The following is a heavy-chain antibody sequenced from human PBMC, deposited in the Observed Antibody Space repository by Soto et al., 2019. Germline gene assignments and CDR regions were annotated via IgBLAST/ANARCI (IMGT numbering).Heavy chain of an antibody. J-gene: IGHJ6*02. D-gene: IGHD5-18*01. CDR2: INHSGST. CDR1: GGSFSGYY. CDR3: ARAGYSYGFCGMDA. Sequence: QVQLQQWGAGLLKPSETLSLTCAVYGGSFSGYYWSWIRQPPGKGLEWIGEINHSGSTNYNPSLKSRGTISVDTSKNQVSLKLSSVTAADTAVYYCARAGYSYGFCGMDAWGQGTTVTVSS. V-gene: IGHV4-34*01.